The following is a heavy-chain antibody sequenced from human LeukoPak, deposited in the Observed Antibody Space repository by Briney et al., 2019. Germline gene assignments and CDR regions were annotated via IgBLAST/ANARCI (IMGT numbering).Heavy chain of an antibody. D-gene: IGHD2-2*01. V-gene: IGHV4-34*01. CDR3: ARGYCSSIHCFVVGYHYYYMDV. CDR2: INHSAVT. Sequence: SETLTLTCAVYDGSFSGYYWSWVRQPPGKGLEWIGEINHSAVTNYNPSLESRVTISVDTSENQFSLKVNSVTAADTGVYYCARGYCSSIHCFVVGYHYYYMDVWDKGATVIVSS. J-gene: IGHJ6*03. CDR1: DGSFSGYY.